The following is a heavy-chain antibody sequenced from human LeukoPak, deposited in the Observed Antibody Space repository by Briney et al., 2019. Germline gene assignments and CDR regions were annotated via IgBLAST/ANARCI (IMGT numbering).Heavy chain of an antibody. V-gene: IGHV3-23*01. CDR1: GFIFSSYA. Sequence: PGGSLRLSCAASGFIFSSYAMSWARQAPGEGLEWVSAISGSGGNTFYADSVKGRFTISRDKSKNTLYLQMRSLRAEDTAVYYCARGNYGSSPYGMDVWGQGTTVTVSS. CDR3: ARGNYGSSPYGMDV. J-gene: IGHJ6*02. D-gene: IGHD3-10*01. CDR2: ISGSGGNT.